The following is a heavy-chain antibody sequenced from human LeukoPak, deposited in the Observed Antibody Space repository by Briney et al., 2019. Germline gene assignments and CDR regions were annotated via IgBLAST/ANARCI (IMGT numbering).Heavy chain of an antibody. J-gene: IGHJ3*02. CDR3: ARGGVGGRSGFDAFDI. V-gene: IGHV4-38-2*02. CDR1: GYSISSGYY. Sequence: PSETLSLTCTVSGYSISSGYYWGWIRQPPGKGLEWIGSIYHSGSTYYNPSLKSRVTISVDTSKNQFSLKLSSATAADTAVYYCARGGVGGRSGFDAFDIWGQGTMVTVSS. CDR2: IYHSGST. D-gene: IGHD1-26*01.